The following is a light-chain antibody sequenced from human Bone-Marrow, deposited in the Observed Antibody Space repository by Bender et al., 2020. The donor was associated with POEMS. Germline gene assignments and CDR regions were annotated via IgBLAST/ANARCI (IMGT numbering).Light chain of an antibody. CDR1: TNYFDAYNY. Sequence: QSALTQPRSVSGSPGQSVTISCIMYTNYFDAYNYVSWYQQNPGKTPKLMIFDVNKQPSAVSHRFSGSTSGNTASLTISGLQPEDEADYYCCSYAGPTTWVFGGGTKLTVL. CDR3: CSYAGPTTWV. J-gene: IGLJ3*02. V-gene: IGLV2-11*01. CDR2: DVN.